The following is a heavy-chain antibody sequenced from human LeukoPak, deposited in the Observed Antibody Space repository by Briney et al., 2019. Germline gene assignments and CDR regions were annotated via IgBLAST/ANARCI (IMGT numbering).Heavy chain of an antibody. V-gene: IGHV4-59*08. Sequence: SETLSLTCSVSNGSISTYCWSWIRQSPGKGLEWIGYISYGGATTYNPSLKRRVTISVDSPKNHFSLRLTSLTAAATALYSCARHGGTLDYFDSWGPGSLVTVSS. CDR3: ARHGGTLDYFDS. D-gene: IGHD1-26*01. CDR1: NGSISTYC. J-gene: IGHJ4*02. CDR2: ISYGGAT.